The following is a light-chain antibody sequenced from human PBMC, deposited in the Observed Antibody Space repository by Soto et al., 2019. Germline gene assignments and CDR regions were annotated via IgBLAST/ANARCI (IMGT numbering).Light chain of an antibody. V-gene: IGKV1-39*01. CDR3: QQSYSTPLRVT. CDR1: QSISSY. CDR2: AAS. Sequence: DLQMTQSPSSLSASVGDRVTITCRASQSISSYLNWYQQKPGKAPKLLIYAASSLQSGVPSRFSGSGSGTDFTLTISSLQPEDFATYYCQQSYSTPLRVTFGQGTRLEIK. J-gene: IGKJ5*01.